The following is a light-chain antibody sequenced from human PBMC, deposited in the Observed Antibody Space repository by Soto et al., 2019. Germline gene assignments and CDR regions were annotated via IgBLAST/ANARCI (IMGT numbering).Light chain of an antibody. CDR1: SSNIGRNP. V-gene: IGLV1-44*01. Sequence: QSVLTQPPSASGTPGQRVTISCSGSSSNIGRNPVNWYQQLPGTAPKLLIYSNNQRPSGVPDRLSGSKSGTSASLAISGLQSEDEADYYCAAWDDSLNGLVFGGGTKLTVL. CDR2: SNN. J-gene: IGLJ2*01. CDR3: AAWDDSLNGLV.